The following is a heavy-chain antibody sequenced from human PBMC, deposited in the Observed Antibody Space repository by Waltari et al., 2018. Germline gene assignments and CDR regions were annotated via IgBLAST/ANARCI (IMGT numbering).Heavy chain of an antibody. D-gene: IGHD2-2*01. J-gene: IGHJ1*01. CDR3: AAVPHCSSTSCYGDFQH. Sequence: QVQLQESGPGLVKPSETLSLTCAVSGYSISSGDYWGWIRQPPGKGLEWIGTIYHSGSTYYNPSLKSRVTISVDTSKNHFSLRLTSVTAADTALYYCAAVPHCSSTSCYGDFQHWGQGTLVTVSS. CDR2: IYHSGST. CDR1: GYSISSGDY. V-gene: IGHV4-38-2*01.